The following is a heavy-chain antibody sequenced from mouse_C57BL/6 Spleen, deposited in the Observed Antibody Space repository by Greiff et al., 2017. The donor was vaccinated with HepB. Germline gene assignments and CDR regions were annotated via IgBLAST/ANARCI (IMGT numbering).Heavy chain of an antibody. CDR3: TRPMVNYYAMDY. J-gene: IGHJ4*01. CDR1: GYTFTDYE. D-gene: IGHD2-2*01. CDR2: IDPETGGT. V-gene: IGHV1-15*01. Sequence: QVQLQQSGAELVRPGASVTLSCKASGYTFTDYEMHWVKQTPVHGLEWIGAIDPETGGTAYNQKFKGKAILTADKSSSTAYMELRSLTSEDSAVYYCTRPMVNYYAMDYWGQGTSVTVSS.